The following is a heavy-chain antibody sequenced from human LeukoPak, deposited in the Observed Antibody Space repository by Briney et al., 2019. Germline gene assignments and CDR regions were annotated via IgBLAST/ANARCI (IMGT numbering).Heavy chain of an antibody. CDR2: IKQDGSEE. CDR3: ASIDRGSGWYGSWDY. Sequence: GGSLRLSCVVSGFTFSSYWMSWVRQAPGKGLEWVANIKQDGSEEYYVDSVKGRFTISRDNAKSSLYLQMNSLRAEDTAVYYCASIDRGSGWYGSWDYWGQGTLVTVSS. J-gene: IGHJ4*02. V-gene: IGHV3-7*02. D-gene: IGHD6-19*01. CDR1: GFTFSSYW.